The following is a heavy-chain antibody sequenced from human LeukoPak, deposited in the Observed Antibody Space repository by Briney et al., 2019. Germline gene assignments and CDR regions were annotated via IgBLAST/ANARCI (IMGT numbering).Heavy chain of an antibody. CDR3: ARLRIGNFDY. J-gene: IGHJ4*02. V-gene: IGHV4-39*01. Sequence: SETLSLTCTVSGGSISSSSYYWGWIRQPPGKGLEWIGSIYYSGSTYYNPSLKSRVTISVDTSKNQFSLKPSSVTAADTAVYYCARLRIGNFDYWGQGTLVTVSS. D-gene: IGHD1-26*01. CDR1: GGSISSSSYY. CDR2: IYYSGST.